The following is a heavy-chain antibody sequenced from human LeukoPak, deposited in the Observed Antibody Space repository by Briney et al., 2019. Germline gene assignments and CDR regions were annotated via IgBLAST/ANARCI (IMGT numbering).Heavy chain of an antibody. CDR1: GFTFSSYG. J-gene: IGHJ4*02. D-gene: IGHD6-13*01. Sequence: GGSLRHSCAASGFTFSSYGMHWVRQAPGKGLEWVAFIRYDGSNKYYADSVKGRFTISRDNSKNTLYLQMNSLRAEDTAVYYCAKDLYSSSWYFNLFDYWGQGTLVTVSS. V-gene: IGHV3-30*02. CDR2: IRYDGSNK. CDR3: AKDLYSSSWYFNLFDY.